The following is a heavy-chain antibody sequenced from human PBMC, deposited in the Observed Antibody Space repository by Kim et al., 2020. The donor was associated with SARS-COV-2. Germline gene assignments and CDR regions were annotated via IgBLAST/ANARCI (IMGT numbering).Heavy chain of an antibody. CDR1: GGSISSYY. CDR2: IYYSGST. D-gene: IGHD3-16*02. J-gene: IGHJ4*02. V-gene: IGHV4-59*01. Sequence: SETLSLTCTVSGGSISSYYWSWIRQPPGKGLEWIGYIYYSGSTNYNPSLKSRVTISVDTSKNQFSLKLSSVTAADTAVYYCAREDLYYDYVWGSYRRAYYFDYWGQGTLVTVSS. CDR3: AREDLYYDYVWGSYRRAYYFDY.